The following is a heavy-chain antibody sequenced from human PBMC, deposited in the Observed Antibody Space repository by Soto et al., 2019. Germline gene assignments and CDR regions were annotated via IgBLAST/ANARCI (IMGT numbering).Heavy chain of an antibody. J-gene: IGHJ4*02. V-gene: IGHV3-66*01. Sequence: EVQLVESGGGLVQPGGSLRLSCAVSAFTVSDAYLSWVRQAPGKGLEWVSIIYSGGSTYYADSVKGRFTISRDNSKNTLYLQMNSLRAEDTAVYYCAAYGSGGYYRAFDYWGQGTLVTVSS. CDR1: AFTVSDAY. CDR3: AAYGSGGYYRAFDY. CDR2: IYSGGST. D-gene: IGHD3-10*01.